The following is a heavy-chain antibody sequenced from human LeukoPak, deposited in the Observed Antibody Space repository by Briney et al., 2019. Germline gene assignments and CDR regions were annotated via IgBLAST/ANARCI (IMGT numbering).Heavy chain of an antibody. V-gene: IGHV1-18*01. CDR3: ARDDGTVTTADGFDY. D-gene: IGHD4-11*01. Sequence: ASVKVSCKASGYTFTSYGISWVRQAPGQGLEWMGWISAYNGNTNYAQKLQGRVTMTTDTSTSTAYMELRSLRSDDTAVYYCARDDGTVTTADGFDYWGQGTLSPSPQ. CDR2: ISAYNGNT. J-gene: IGHJ4*02. CDR1: GYTFTSYG.